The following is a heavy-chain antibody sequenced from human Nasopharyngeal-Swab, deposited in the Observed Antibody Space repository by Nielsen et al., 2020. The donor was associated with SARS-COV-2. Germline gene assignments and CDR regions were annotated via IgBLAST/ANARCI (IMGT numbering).Heavy chain of an antibody. CDR1: GFTFSSYS. CDR2: ISSSSSYI. D-gene: IGHD5-24*01. V-gene: IGHV3-21*01. CDR3: ARGPRDGYNPNWFDP. J-gene: IGHJ5*02. Sequence: GESLKISCAASGFTFSSYSMNWVRQAPGKGLEWVSSISSSSSYIYYADSMKGRFTISRDNAKNSLYLQMSSLRAEDTAVYYCARGPRDGYNPNWFDPWGQGTLVTVSP.